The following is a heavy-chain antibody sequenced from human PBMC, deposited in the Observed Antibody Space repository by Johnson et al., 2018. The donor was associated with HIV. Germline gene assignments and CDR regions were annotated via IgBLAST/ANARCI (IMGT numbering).Heavy chain of an antibody. V-gene: IGHV3-30*02. CDR1: GFTVTKAW. CDR2: IRYDGSNK. Sequence: QMLLVESGGGVVQPGRSLRLSCAASGFTVTKAWMNWVRQAPGKGLEWVAFIRYDGSNKYYADSVKGRFTISRDNSKNSLYLQMNSLRAEDTAVYYCARVPNDAFDIWGQGTMVTVSS. CDR3: ARVPNDAFDI. J-gene: IGHJ3*02.